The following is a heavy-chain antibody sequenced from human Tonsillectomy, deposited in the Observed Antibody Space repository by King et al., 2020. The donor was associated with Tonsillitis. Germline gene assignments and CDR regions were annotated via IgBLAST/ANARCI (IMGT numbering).Heavy chain of an antibody. CDR2: IYHSGST. CDR1: GYSISSGYY. Sequence: HVQLQESGPGLVKPSETLSLTCAVSGYSISSGYYWGWIRQPPGKGLEWIGSIYHSGSTYYNPSLKSRGTISVDTTKNQFSLKMRSVTAADTAVYYCARFWYSSNSCYPDYWGQGTLVTVSS. D-gene: IGHD2-2*01. V-gene: IGHV4-38-2*01. CDR3: ARFWYSSNSCYPDY. J-gene: IGHJ4*02.